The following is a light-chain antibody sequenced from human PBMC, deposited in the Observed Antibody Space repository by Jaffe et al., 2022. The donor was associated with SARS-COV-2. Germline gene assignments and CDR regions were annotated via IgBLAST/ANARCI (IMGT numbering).Light chain of an antibody. CDR3: QSYNTADQGV. J-gene: IGLJ3*02. V-gene: IGLV6-57*02. Sequence: NFILTQPQSVSESPGKTITISCTASGGNIATRYVQWYQQRPGSAPTTVIFDDNQRPSGVPNRFSGSLDRSSNSASLIISGLTPEDEADYYCQSYNTADQGVFGGGTRVTVL. CDR1: GGNIATRY. CDR2: DDN.